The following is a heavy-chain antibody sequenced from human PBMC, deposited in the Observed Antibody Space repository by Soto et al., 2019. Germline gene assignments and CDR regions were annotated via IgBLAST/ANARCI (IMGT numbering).Heavy chain of an antibody. CDR3: SRGVASLVDS. Sequence: QVQLVQSGAEVKKPGSSVRVSCTPSGGTFSSYTISWVRQAPGQGLEWMGRIVPITGMTRYAQKFQGRLTITAVTSTTTAYLELSSLTSEDSAVYFCSRGVASLVDSWGQGTQVTASS. V-gene: IGHV1-69*02. CDR1: GGTFSSYT. D-gene: IGHD2-15*01. CDR2: IVPITGMT. J-gene: IGHJ4*02.